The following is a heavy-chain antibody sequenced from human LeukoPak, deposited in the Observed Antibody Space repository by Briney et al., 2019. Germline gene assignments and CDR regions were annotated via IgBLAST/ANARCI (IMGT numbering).Heavy chain of an antibody. V-gene: IGHV3-23*01. CDR3: AKVIATSDY. CDR1: GFTLGTYD. CDR2: ISRSGGST. Sequence: GGSLRLSCAASGFTLGTYDMYWVRQAPGKGLECVSSISRSGGSTYYADSVKGRFTISRDNSKNTLYLQMSSLRADDTAVYYCAKVIATSDYWGQGTLVTVSS. D-gene: IGHD3-22*01. J-gene: IGHJ4*02.